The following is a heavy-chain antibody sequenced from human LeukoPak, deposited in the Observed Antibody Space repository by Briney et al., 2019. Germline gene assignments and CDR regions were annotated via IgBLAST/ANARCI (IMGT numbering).Heavy chain of an antibody. CDR1: GGSISSYY. V-gene: IGHV4-59*12. Sequence: PSETLSLTCTVSGGSISSYYWSWIRQPPGKGLEWIGYIYYSGSTNYNPSLKSRVTISVDTSKNQFSLKLSSVTAADTAVYYCARVNCSSTSCYLFWFDPWGQGTLVTVSS. CDR3: ARVNCSSTSCYLFWFDP. D-gene: IGHD2-2*01. CDR2: IYYSGST. J-gene: IGHJ5*02.